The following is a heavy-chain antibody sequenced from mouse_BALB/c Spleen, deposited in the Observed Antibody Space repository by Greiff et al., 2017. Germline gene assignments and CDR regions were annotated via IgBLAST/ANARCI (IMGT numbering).Heavy chain of an antibody. CDR2: IYPGGGYT. CDR1: GYTFTNYW. J-gene: IGHJ2*01. CDR3: ARGDGYLDY. Sequence: VQLVESGAELVRPGTSVKISCKASGYTFTNYWLGWVKQRPGHGLEWIGDIYPGGGYTNYNEKFKGKATLTADTSSSTAYMQLSSLTSEDSAVYFCARGDGYLDYWGQGTTLTVSS. V-gene: IGHV1-63*02. D-gene: IGHD2-3*01.